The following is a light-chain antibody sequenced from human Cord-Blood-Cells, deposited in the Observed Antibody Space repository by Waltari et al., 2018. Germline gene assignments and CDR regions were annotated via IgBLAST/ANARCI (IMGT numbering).Light chain of an antibody. CDR3: SSYTSSSPWV. J-gene: IGLJ3*02. V-gene: IGLV2-14*01. Sequence: QSALTPPASVSGSPGQSITISCTGPSSDVGGYNYVYWYQQHPGKAPKLMIYDVSNRPSGVSNRFSGSKSGNTASLTISGLQAEDEADYYCSSYTSSSPWVFGGGTKLTVL. CDR2: DVS. CDR1: SSDVGGYNY.